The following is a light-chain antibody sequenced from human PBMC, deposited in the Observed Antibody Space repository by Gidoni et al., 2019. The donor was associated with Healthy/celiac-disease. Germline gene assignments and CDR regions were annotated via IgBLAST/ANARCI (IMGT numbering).Light chain of an antibody. CDR3: QQYDNLPPYT. CDR1: QDISNY. V-gene: IGKV1-33*01. Sequence: DIQMTQSPSSLSAFVGDRVTITCQASQDISNYLNWYQQKPGKAPKLLIYDASNLETGGPSRFSGSGSGTDFTFTISSLQPEDIATYYCQQYDNLPPYTFGQGTKLEIK. CDR2: DAS. J-gene: IGKJ2*01.